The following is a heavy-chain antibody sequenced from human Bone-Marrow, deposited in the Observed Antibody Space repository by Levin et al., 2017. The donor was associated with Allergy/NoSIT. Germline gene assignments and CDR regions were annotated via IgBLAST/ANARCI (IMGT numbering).Heavy chain of an antibody. CDR1: GFTFRIYA. V-gene: IGHV3-23*01. Sequence: LSLTCAASGFTFRIYAMNWVRQAPGKGLEWVSTINDNGRNTYYADSVKGRFSISRDNSQNTLSLQMNRLRAEDTAVYYCAAITIFGVVGYWGQGTLVTVST. J-gene: IGHJ4*02. CDR2: INDNGRNT. CDR3: AAITIFGVVGY. D-gene: IGHD3-3*01.